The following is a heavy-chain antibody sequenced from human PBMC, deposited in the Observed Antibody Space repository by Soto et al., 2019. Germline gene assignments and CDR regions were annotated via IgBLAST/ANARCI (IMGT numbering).Heavy chain of an antibody. J-gene: IGHJ5*02. CDR3: AKDVGNDGYFGNWFDP. CDR1: GGTFSNYA. V-gene: IGHV1-69*15. D-gene: IGHD5-12*01. CDR2: IIPIFGSA. Sequence: QVQLVQSGAEVKKPGSSVKVSCKASGGTFSNYAITWVRQAPGQGLEWLGRIIPIFGSANYAQKVQGRVTITADESTTTAYMAMSSLRSDDTAVYYGAKDVGNDGYFGNWFDPWGQGTLVTVSS.